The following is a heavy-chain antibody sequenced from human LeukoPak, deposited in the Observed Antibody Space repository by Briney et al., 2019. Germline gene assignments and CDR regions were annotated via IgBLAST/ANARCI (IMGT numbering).Heavy chain of an antibody. D-gene: IGHD3-10*01. CDR2: ISSSGSST. Sequence: GGSLRLSCAASGFTFSGDYMSWIRQAPGKGLEWVSYISSSGSSTAYADSVKGRFTISRDNSKNTLYLQMNSLRAEDTAMYYCAKVDYGSGSYYGHFDYWGQGTLVTVSS. CDR3: AKVDYGSGSYYGHFDY. J-gene: IGHJ4*02. V-gene: IGHV3-11*04. CDR1: GFTFSGDY.